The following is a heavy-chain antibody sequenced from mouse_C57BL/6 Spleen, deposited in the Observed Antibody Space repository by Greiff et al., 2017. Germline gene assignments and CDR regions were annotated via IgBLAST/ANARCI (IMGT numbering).Heavy chain of an antibody. V-gene: IGHV5-17*01. J-gene: IGHJ4*01. CDR3: AREIYYGSSYAMDY. CDR2: ISSGSSTI. D-gene: IGHD1-1*01. CDR1: GFTFSDYG. Sequence: EVHLVESGGGLVKPGGSLKLSCAASGFTFSDYGMHWVRQAPEKGLEWVAYISSGSSTIYYADTVKGRFTISRDNAKNTLFLKMTSLRSEDTAMYYCAREIYYGSSYAMDYWGQGTSVTVSS.